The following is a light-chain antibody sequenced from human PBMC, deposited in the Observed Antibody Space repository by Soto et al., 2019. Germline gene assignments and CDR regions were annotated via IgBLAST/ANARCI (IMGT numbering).Light chain of an antibody. CDR3: RAWDSSTYVV. Sequence: SSELTQPPSVSVSPGQTASITCSGDKLGDKYACWYQQKPGQSPVLVIYQDSKRPSGIPERFSGSNSGNTATLTISGTQAMDEADYYCRAWDSSTYVVFGGGTKLTVL. V-gene: IGLV3-1*01. CDR2: QDS. J-gene: IGLJ2*01. CDR1: KLGDKY.